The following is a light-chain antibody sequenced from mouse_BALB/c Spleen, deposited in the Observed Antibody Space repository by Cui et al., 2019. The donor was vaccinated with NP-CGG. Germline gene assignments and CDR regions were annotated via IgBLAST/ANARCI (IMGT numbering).Light chain of an antibody. CDR1: TGAVTTSNY. CDR2: GTN. V-gene: IGLV1*01. J-gene: IGLJ1*01. Sequence: QAFVLQDSAPTTSPGETVTLTCRSSTGAVTTSNYANWVQEKPDHLFTGLIGGTNNRAPGVPARFSGSLIGDKAALTITGAQTEDEAIYFCALWYSNHWVFGGGTKLTVL. CDR3: ALWYSNHWV.